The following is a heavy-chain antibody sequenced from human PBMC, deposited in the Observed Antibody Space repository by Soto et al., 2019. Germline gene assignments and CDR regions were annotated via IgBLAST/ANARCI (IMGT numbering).Heavy chain of an antibody. D-gene: IGHD1-1*01. CDR1: GGSICIYF. CDR3: ARMNQLAPKRNAFDI. Sequence: SESLDLTRTVCGGSICIYFWTFVLQSPGKVLQWIGYVHYSGNTNYNPSLKSRVTMSVETSKNQFSLRLTSVTAADTAVYYCARMNQLAPKRNAFDIWGQGTMVTVSS. CDR2: VHYSGNT. V-gene: IGHV4-59*01. J-gene: IGHJ3*02.